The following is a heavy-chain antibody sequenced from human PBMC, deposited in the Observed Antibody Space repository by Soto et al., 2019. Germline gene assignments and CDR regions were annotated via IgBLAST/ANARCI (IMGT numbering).Heavy chain of an antibody. D-gene: IGHD2-8*02. Sequence: EVQLVESGGGLVQPGRSLRLSCAASGFSFDDYAMHWVRQAPGKGLEWVSGISYYSGSIGYADSVKGRFTISRDNAKKSLYLQMNSLRGEDTALYYCATSTGGTANGMDVWGQGTTVTVSS. CDR2: ISYYSGSI. J-gene: IGHJ6*02. V-gene: IGHV3-9*01. CDR1: GFSFDDYA. CDR3: ATSTGGTANGMDV.